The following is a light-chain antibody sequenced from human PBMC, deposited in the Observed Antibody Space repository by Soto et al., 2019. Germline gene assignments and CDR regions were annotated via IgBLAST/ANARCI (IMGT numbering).Light chain of an antibody. CDR1: PSVFYSTNNKNF. Sequence: DIVMTQSPDSLTVSLGERATINCKSTPSVFYSTNNKNFLACDQQKPGQPPKLLISWASTRESGVPDRFSGSGSGTDFALTISSLQTEDVAVYYCQQYYNAPLTFGGGTKVEIK. J-gene: IGKJ4*01. V-gene: IGKV4-1*01. CDR3: QQYYNAPLT. CDR2: WAS.